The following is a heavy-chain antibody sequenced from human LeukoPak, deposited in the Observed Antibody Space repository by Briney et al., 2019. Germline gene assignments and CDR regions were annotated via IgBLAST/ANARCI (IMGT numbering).Heavy chain of an antibody. CDR2: FDPEDGET. D-gene: IGHD3-16*01. V-gene: IGHV1-24*01. Sequence: ASVKVSCKVSGYTLTELSMHWVRQAPGKGLEWMGGFDPEDGETIYAQKFQGRVTMTEDTSTDTAYMELSSLRSDDTAVYYCARVGTTGAGGFSVYYFDYWGQGALVTVSS. CDR1: GYTLTELS. J-gene: IGHJ4*02. CDR3: ARVGTTGAGGFSVYYFDY.